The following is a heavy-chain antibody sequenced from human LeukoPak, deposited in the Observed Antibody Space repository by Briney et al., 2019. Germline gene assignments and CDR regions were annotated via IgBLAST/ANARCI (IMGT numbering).Heavy chain of an antibody. CDR1: GFTFSSYA. D-gene: IGHD3-3*01. V-gene: IGHV3-23*01. Sequence: PGGSLRLSCAAAGFTFSSYAMSWVRQAPGKGLEWVSTISGSGGSTYYADSVKGRFTISRDNSKNTLYLQMNGLRAEDTAVYYSAKQFWMTQRYNWFDPWGQGTLVTVSS. J-gene: IGHJ5*02. CDR3: AKQFWMTQRYNWFDP. CDR2: ISGSGGST.